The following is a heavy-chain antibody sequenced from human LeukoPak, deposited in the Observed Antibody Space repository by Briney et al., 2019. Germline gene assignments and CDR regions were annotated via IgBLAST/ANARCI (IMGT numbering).Heavy chain of an antibody. CDR3: ARDNDSRDPPHFDY. D-gene: IGHD3-16*01. Sequence: ASVKVSCKASGYTFTSYGISWVRQAPGQGLEWMGGIIPIFGTTNYARKFRGRVTLTADKSTRTAYMELSSLRSEDTAVYYCARDNDSRDPPHFDYWGQGTPVTVSS. CDR1: GYTFTSYG. CDR2: IIPIFGTT. V-gene: IGHV1-69*06. J-gene: IGHJ4*02.